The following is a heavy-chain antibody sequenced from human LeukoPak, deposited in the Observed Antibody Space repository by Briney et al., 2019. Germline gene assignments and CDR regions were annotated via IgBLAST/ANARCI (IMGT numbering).Heavy chain of an antibody. CDR2: ISSSSYI. CDR3: AKWGPYDILTGRIN. J-gene: IGHJ4*02. CDR1: GFTFSSYS. V-gene: IGHV3-21*04. D-gene: IGHD3-9*01. Sequence: GGSLRLSCAASGFTFSSYSMNWVRQAPGKGLEWVSSISSSSYIYYADSVKGRFTISRDNAKNSLYLQMNSLRAEDTAVYYCAKWGPYDILTGRINWGQGTLVTVSS.